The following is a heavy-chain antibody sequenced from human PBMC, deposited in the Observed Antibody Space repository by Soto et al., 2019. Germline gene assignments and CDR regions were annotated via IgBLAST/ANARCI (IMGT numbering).Heavy chain of an antibody. CDR3: VRDQDSRGYSVFNL. CDR1: GGSISSRESY. V-gene: IGHV4-39*02. Sequence: SETLSLTCSVSGGSISSRESYWSWIRQPPGKGLEWIGTIYFSGSTYYNPSLKSRVTMSVDTSKNQFSLQLNSLRADDTAVYFCVRDQDSRGYSVFNLWGQGAQVTVSS. J-gene: IGHJ5*02. CDR2: IYFSGST. D-gene: IGHD3-22*01.